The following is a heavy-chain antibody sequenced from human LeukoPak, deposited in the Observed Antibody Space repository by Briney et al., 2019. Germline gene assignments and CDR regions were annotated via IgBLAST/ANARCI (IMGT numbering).Heavy chain of an antibody. D-gene: IGHD4-23*01. J-gene: IGHJ4*02. CDR1: GFTFSSYA. CDR2: ISSNGGST. CDR3: VKSLFSLSGNPPLGY. Sequence: GGSLRLSCSASGFTFSSYAMHWVRQAPGKGLEYVSAISSNGGSTYYADSVKGRFTISRDNSKNTLYLQMSSLRAEDTAVYYCVKSLFSLSGNPPLGYWGQGTLVTVSS. V-gene: IGHV3-64D*06.